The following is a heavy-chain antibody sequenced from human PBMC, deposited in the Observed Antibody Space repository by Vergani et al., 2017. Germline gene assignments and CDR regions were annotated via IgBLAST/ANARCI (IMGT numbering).Heavy chain of an antibody. CDR1: GFTVSSNY. J-gene: IGHJ6*03. V-gene: IGHV4-59*05. CDR2: IYYSGST. D-gene: IGHD3-10*01. CDR3: ASPRGGYGSGSHFPGPDYYYIDV. Sequence: VQLVESGGGLVQPGGSLRLSCAASGFTVSSNYMSWVRQAPGKGLEWIGSIYYSGSTYYNPSLKSRVTISVDTAKNQFSLKLSSVTAADTAVYYCASPRGGYGSGSHFPGPDYYYIDVWGKGTTVTVSS.